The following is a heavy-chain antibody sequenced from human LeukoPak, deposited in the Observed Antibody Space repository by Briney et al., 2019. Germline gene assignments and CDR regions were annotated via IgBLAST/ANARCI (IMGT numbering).Heavy chain of an antibody. CDR1: GFTFSTYG. D-gene: IGHD6-13*01. V-gene: IGHV3-30*02. CDR3: ARDAYRIAAAGNLDY. J-gene: IGHJ4*02. Sequence: GGSLRLSCEASGFTFSTYGMHWVRQAPGKGLEWVAFIRYDGGNEYYADSVKGRFTISRDNSKNTLYLQMNSLRAEDTAVYYCARDAYRIAAAGNLDYWGQGTLVTVSS. CDR2: IRYDGGNE.